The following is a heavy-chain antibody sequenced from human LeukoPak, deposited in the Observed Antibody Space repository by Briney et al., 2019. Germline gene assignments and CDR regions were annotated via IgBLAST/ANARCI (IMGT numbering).Heavy chain of an antibody. Sequence: SEPLSLTCAVYGGSFSGYYWSWIRQPPGKGLEWIGEINHSGSTNYNPCLKSRVTISVDTSKNQFSLKLSPVTAADTAVYYCARGGRFLEWLFGGNHDAFDIWRQGTMVTVSS. J-gene: IGHJ3*02. V-gene: IGHV4-34*01. CDR1: GGSFSGYY. CDR3: ARGGRFLEWLFGGNHDAFDI. CDR2: INHSGST. D-gene: IGHD3-3*01.